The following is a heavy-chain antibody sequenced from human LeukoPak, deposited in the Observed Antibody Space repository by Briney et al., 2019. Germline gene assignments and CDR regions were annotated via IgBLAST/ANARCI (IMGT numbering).Heavy chain of an antibody. CDR2: IYYSGST. J-gene: IGHJ3*02. CDR3: AKSREEIRGLDAFDI. D-gene: IGHD5-24*01. CDR1: GGSISSGGYY. Sequence: SETLSLTCTVSGGSISSGGYYWSWIRQHPGKGLEWIGYIYYSGSTYYNPSLKSRVALSVDTSKNQFSLKLSSLTAADTAVYYCAKSREEIRGLDAFDIWGQGTMVTVPS. V-gene: IGHV4-31*03.